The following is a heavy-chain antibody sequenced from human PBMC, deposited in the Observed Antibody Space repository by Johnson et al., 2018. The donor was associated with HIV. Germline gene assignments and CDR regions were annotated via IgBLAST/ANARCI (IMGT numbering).Heavy chain of an antibody. CDR3: ARAYSYGALDI. J-gene: IGHJ3*02. D-gene: IGHD1-26*01. Sequence: VQLVESGGGLVQPGGSLRLSCAASGFTFSSYWMHWVRQAPGKGLVWVSRINSDGSSTSYADYVKGRFTISRDTSKNTLYLQMKSLRAEDTALYYCARAYSYGALDIWGQGTMVTVSS. CDR1: GFTFSSYW. CDR2: INSDGSST. V-gene: IGHV3-74*02.